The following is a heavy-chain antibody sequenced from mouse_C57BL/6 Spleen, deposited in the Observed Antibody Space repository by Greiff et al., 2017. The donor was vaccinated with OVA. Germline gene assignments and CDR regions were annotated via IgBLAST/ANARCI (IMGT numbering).Heavy chain of an antibody. D-gene: IGHD2-5*01. J-gene: IGHJ3*01. Sequence: QVQLKQPGAELVMPGASVKLSCKASGYTFTSYWMHWVKQRPGQGLEWIGEIDPSDSYTNYNQKFKGKSTLTVDKSSSTAYMQLSSLTSEDSAVYYCARETIVTTGGFAYWGQGTLVTVSA. CDR1: GYTFTSYW. V-gene: IGHV1-69*01. CDR3: ARETIVTTGGFAY. CDR2: IDPSDSYT.